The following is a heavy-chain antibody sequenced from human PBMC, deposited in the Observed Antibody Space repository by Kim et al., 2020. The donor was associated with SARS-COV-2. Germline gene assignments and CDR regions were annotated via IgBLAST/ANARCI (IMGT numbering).Heavy chain of an antibody. CDR1: GYTFTSYG. V-gene: IGHV1-18*01. CDR3: ARVDCSSTSCYTAYWGYYGMDV. J-gene: IGHJ6*02. Sequence: ASVKVSCKASGYTFTSYGISWVRQAPGQGLEWMGWISAHNGNTNYAQKLQGRVTMTTDTSTSTAYMELRSLRSDDTAVYYCARVDCSSTSCYTAYWGYYGMDVWGQGTTVTVSS. CDR2: ISAHNGNT. D-gene: IGHD2-2*02.